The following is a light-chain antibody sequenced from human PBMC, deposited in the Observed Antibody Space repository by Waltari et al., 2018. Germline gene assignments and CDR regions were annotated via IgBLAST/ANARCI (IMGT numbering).Light chain of an antibody. Sequence: QSALTQPASVSGSPGQSITISCTGTSSAVGGSNYVSWYQQHPGKAPKLMIYDVSNRPSGVSNRFSGSKSGNTASLTISGLQAEDEADYYCSSYTSSSTLYVFGTGTKVTVL. CDR2: DVS. J-gene: IGLJ1*01. CDR1: SSAVGGSNY. V-gene: IGLV2-14*03. CDR3: SSYTSSSTLYV.